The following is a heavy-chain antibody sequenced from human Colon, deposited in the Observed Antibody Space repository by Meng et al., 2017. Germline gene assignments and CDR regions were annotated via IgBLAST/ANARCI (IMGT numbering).Heavy chain of an antibody. V-gene: IGHV3-48*03. CDR2: ISSSGSTI. CDR3: ATKPNDFWSGWR. CDR1: GFTFSSYE. D-gene: IGHD3-3*01. J-gene: IGHJ4*02. Sequence: GGSLRLSCAASGFTFSSYEMNWVRQAPGKGLEWVSYISSSGSTIYYADSVKGRFTISRDNAKNSLYLQMNSLRAEDTAVYYCATKPNDFWSGWRWGQGTLVTVSS.